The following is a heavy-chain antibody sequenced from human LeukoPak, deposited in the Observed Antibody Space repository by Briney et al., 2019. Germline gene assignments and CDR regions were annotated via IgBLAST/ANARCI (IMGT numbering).Heavy chain of an antibody. CDR2: INPSGGST. D-gene: IGHD6-19*01. V-gene: IGHV1-46*01. CDR3: ARDPAVAGTLDY. CDR1: GYTLTSYY. Sequence: ASVKVSCKASGYTLTSYYMHWVRQAPGQGLEWMGIINPSGGSTSYAQKFQGRVTMTRDTSTSTVYMELSSLRSEDMAVYYCARDPAVAGTLDYWGQGTLVTVSS. J-gene: IGHJ4*02.